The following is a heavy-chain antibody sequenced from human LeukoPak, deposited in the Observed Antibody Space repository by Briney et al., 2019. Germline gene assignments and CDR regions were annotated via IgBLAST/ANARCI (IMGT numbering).Heavy chain of an antibody. V-gene: IGHV1-69*02. Sequence: SVKVSCKASGGTFSSYTISWVRQAPGQGLEWMGRIIPILGIANYAQKFQGRVTITADKSTSTAYMELSSLRSEDTAVYYCAREASESYYYGMDVWGQGTPVTVSS. CDR3: AREASESYYYGMDV. CDR1: GGTFSSYT. D-gene: IGHD1-14*01. J-gene: IGHJ6*02. CDR2: IIPILGIA.